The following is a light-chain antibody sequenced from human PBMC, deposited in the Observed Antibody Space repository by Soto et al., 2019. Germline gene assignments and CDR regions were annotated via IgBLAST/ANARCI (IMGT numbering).Light chain of an antibody. CDR2: FEGSGTY. Sequence: QSVLTQSSSASASLGSSVKITCTLSSGHSSYIIAWHQQQPGKAPRHLMKFEGSGTYNKGSGIPDRFSGSSSGADRYLTISNLQFEDEADYYCETWDTNTRVLGGGTKLTVL. CDR3: ETWDTNTRV. J-gene: IGLJ3*02. CDR1: SGHSSYI. V-gene: IGLV4-60*02.